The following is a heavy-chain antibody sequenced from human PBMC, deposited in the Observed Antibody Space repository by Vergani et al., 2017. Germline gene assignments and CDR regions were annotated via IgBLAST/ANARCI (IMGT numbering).Heavy chain of an antibody. CDR3: ARHLIAARPDKYYYYYGMDV. V-gene: IGHV5-10-1*03. CDR1: GYSFTSYW. CDR2: IDPSDSYT. Sequence: VQLVQSGAEVKKPGESLRISCKGSGYSFTSYWISWVRQMPGKGLEWMGRIDPSDSYTNYSPSFQGHVTISADKSISTAYLQWSSLKASDTAMYYCARHLIAARPDKYYYYYGMDVWGQGTTVTVSS. J-gene: IGHJ6*02. D-gene: IGHD6-6*01.